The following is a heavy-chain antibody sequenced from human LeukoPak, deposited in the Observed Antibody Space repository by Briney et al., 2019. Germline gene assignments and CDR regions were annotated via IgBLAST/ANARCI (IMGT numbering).Heavy chain of an antibody. Sequence: PGGSLRLSCAASGFTFSSYAMSWVRQAPGKGLEWVSAISGSGGSTYYADSVKGRFTISRDNSKNTLYLQMNSLRAEDTAVYYCAKALREEAPYYDFWSGYYIFDYWGQGTPVTVSS. CDR2: ISGSGGST. D-gene: IGHD3-3*01. J-gene: IGHJ4*02. V-gene: IGHV3-23*01. CDR3: AKALREEAPYYDFWSGYYIFDY. CDR1: GFTFSSYA.